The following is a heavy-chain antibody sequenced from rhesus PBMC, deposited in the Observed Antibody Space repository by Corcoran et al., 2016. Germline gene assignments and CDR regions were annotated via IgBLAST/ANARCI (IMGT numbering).Heavy chain of an antibody. CDR2: ISGSGGST. CDR1: GGSISRNY. V-gene: IGHV4-173*01. J-gene: IGHJ4*01. D-gene: IGHD3-16*01. Sequence: QLQLQESGPGLVKPSETLSLTCAVLGGSISRNYWSWVRQPPGRGRGWLGGISGSGGSTDYNPSLKSRVTISTDTSKNQFSLKLSSVTAADTAVYYCARDSRLYYSGSYSAYFDYWGQGVLVTVSS. CDR3: ARDSRLYYSGSYSAYFDY.